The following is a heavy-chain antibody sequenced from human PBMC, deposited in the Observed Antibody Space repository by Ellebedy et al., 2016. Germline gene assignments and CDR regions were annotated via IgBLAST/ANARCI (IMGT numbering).Heavy chain of an antibody. CDR2: ISDSGAT. V-gene: IGHV4-59*08. CDR3: TGGITMVRGVIHQNYFDY. CDR1: GASISSYY. Sequence: SETLSLTCSVSGASISSYYWGWIRQPPGKGLEWIGYISDSGATSYNPSLKSRVTISVDTSKNQFSLNLSSVTAADTAVYYCTGGITMVRGVIHQNYFDYWGLGTLVTVSS. D-gene: IGHD3-10*01. J-gene: IGHJ4*02.